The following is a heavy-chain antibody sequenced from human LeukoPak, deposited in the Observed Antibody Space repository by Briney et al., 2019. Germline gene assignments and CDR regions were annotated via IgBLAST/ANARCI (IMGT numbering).Heavy chain of an antibody. Sequence: GGSLRLSCAASGFIFSSYGMHWVRQAPGKGLEWVALIWYDGSNKYYVDSVKGRFTISRDNSKNTLYLEMNSLRAEDTAVYYCARGSGNSGWPYPCDYWGQGTLVTVSS. J-gene: IGHJ4*02. CDR1: GFIFSSYG. D-gene: IGHD6-25*01. CDR2: IWYDGSNK. CDR3: ARGSGNSGWPYPCDY. V-gene: IGHV3-33*01.